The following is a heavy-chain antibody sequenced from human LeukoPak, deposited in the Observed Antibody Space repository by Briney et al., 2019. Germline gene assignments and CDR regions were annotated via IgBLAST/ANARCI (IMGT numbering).Heavy chain of an antibody. J-gene: IGHJ4*02. CDR3: AREGWEELGHYFDY. D-gene: IGHD1-26*01. CDR2: IHGDGTT. CDR1: GFPVSSNY. V-gene: IGHV3-53*01. Sequence: PGGSLRLSCAASGFPVSSNYMTWVRQAPQKGLEWVSTIHGDGTTYYVDSVKGRFLISRDISQNTVYLEMNSLRAEDAAVYYCAREGWEELGHYFDYWGQGTVVTVSS.